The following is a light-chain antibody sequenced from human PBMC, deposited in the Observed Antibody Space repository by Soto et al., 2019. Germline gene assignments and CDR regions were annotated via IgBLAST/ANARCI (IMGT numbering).Light chain of an antibody. CDR1: QSISTY. CDR2: AAS. J-gene: IGKJ4*01. CDR3: QQSYSTPLT. Sequence: DIQMTQSPSSLSASVGDRVTITCRASQSISTYLNWYQQKLGKAPKLLIDAASSLQSGVPSRFSGSGPGTDFTLTISSLQPEDFATYYCQQSYSTPLTFGGGTKVEI. V-gene: IGKV1-39*01.